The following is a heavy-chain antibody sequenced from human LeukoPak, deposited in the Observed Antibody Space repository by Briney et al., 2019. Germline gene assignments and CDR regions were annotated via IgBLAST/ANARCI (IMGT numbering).Heavy chain of an antibody. CDR2: IDSDGNRI. Sequence: GGSLRLSREASGLTFSTYWMHWVRQAPGQGLVWVSRIDSDGNRISYVDSVKGRFTISRDNAKNTLYLQMNSLRAEDTAVYYCAGGRNSTQLYFDSWGQGTLVTVSS. J-gene: IGHJ4*02. D-gene: IGHD2-15*01. V-gene: IGHV3-74*01. CDR1: GLTFSTYW. CDR3: AGGRNSTQLYFDS.